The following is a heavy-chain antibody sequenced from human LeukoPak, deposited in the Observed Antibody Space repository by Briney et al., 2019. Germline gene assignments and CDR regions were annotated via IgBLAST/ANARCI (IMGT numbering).Heavy chain of an antibody. J-gene: IGHJ5*02. Sequence: GGSLRLSCAASGFTFSGYGMHWVRQAPGKGLEWVAVISYDGSIKYYADSVKGRFTISRDNSKNTLYLQMNSLRAEDTAVYYCAKDRSAIVARVGWFDPWGQGTLVIVSS. CDR3: AKDRSAIVARVGWFDP. CDR2: ISYDGSIK. V-gene: IGHV3-30*18. CDR1: GFTFSGYG. D-gene: IGHD6-6*01.